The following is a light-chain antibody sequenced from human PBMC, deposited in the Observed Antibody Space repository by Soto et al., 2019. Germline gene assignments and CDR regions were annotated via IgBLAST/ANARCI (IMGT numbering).Light chain of an antibody. CDR1: DSISRW. CDR2: DAS. CDR3: QYYNRPHS. Sequence: THTRYFLSASVGDRFTITCRASDSISRWLAWYHQKAAKAPNLLIHDASSLEIGVPSRFSSRGSGTENTLISSIQQPDSSASYCRQYYNRPHSFGRGTKVDIK. V-gene: IGKV1-5*01. J-gene: IGKJ4*01.